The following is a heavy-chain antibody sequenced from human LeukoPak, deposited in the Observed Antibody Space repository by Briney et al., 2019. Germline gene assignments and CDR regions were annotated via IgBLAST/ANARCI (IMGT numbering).Heavy chain of an antibody. CDR1: GFTFSTYA. V-gene: IGHV3-23*01. D-gene: IGHD3-22*01. Sequence: GGSLRLSCAASGFTFSTYAMSWVRQAPGKGLEWITTISGGGDKQYADHVKGRFTVSRDDSKNTLYLQMNSLRAEDTALYYCAKDVNSSGYYLGFDYWGQGTLVTVSS. CDR2: ISGGGDK. J-gene: IGHJ4*02. CDR3: AKDVNSSGYYLGFDY.